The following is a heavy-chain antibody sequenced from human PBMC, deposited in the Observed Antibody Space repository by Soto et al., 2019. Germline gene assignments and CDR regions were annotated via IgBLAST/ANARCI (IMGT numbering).Heavy chain of an antibody. CDR3: ARPMTNTIFGVVPRAFDI. J-gene: IGHJ3*02. CDR1: GGSISSSSYY. V-gene: IGHV4-39*01. Sequence: SETLSLTCTVSGGSISSSSYYWGWIRQPPGKGMEWIGSIYYSGSTYYNPSLKSRVTISVDTSKNQFSLKLSSVTAADTAVYYCARPMTNTIFGVVPRAFDIWGQGTMVTVSS. CDR2: IYYSGST. D-gene: IGHD3-3*01.